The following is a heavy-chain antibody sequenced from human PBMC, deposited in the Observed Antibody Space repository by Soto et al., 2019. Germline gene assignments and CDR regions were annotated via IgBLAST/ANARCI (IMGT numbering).Heavy chain of an antibody. J-gene: IGHJ4*02. V-gene: IGHV4-59*01. CDR2: IYYSGST. CDR3: ARDSGSFIDY. CDR1: GGSISSYY. D-gene: IGHD6-13*01. Sequence: TLSLTCTVSGGSISSYYWSWIRQPPGKGLEWIGYIYYSGSTNYNPSLKSRVTISVDTSKNQFSLKLSSVTAADTAVYYCARDSGSFIDYWGQGTLVTVSS.